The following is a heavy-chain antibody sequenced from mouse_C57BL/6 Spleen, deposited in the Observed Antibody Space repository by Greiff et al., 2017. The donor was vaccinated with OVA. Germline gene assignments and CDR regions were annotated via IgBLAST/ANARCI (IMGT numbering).Heavy chain of an antibody. CDR1: GYTFTDYN. CDR2: INPNNGGT. V-gene: IGHV1-18*01. CDR3: ARYGYDGYYAMDY. J-gene: IGHJ4*01. D-gene: IGHD2-2*01. Sequence: VQLQQSGPELVKPGASVKIPCKASGYTFTDYNMDWVKQSHGKSLEWIGEINPNNGGTIYNQKFKGKATLTVDKSSSTAYMELRSLTSEDTAVYYCARYGYDGYYAMDYWGQGTSVTVSS.